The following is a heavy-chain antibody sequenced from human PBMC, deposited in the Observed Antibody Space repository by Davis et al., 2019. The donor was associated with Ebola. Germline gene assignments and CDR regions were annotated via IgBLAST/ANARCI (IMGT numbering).Heavy chain of an antibody. CDR3: ARAGFGSSSFDS. D-gene: IGHD2-15*01. CDR2: IKHDGSQK. V-gene: IGHV3-7*01. J-gene: IGHJ4*02. CDR1: GFTFSDYW. Sequence: ESLKISCAASGFTFSDYWMSWVRQAPGKGLEWVANIKHDGSQKYYVDSMKGRFAISRDNAKNTLYLQMNSLRDEDTGVYYCARAGFGSSSFDSWGQGTLVTFSS.